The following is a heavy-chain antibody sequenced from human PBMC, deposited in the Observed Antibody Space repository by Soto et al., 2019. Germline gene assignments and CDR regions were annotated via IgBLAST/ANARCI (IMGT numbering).Heavy chain of an antibody. CDR1: GFTVSSNY. Sequence: EVQLVETGGGLIQPGGSLRLSCAASGFTVSSNYMSWVRQAPGKGLEWVSVIYSGGSTYYADSVKGRFTISRDNSKNTLYLQMNSLRAEDTAVYYCEREGDSSSSAFDPWGQGTLVTVSS. V-gene: IGHV3-53*02. J-gene: IGHJ5*02. CDR3: EREGDSSSSAFDP. D-gene: IGHD6-6*01. CDR2: IYSGGST.